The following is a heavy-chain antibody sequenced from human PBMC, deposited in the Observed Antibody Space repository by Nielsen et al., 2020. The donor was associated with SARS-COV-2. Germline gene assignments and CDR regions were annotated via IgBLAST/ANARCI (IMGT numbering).Heavy chain of an antibody. CDR1: GFTFSNYA. CDR3: AKDRRLDGSSLNY. V-gene: IGHV3-23*01. Sequence: GGSLRLSCAASGFTFSNYAMSWVRQAPGKGLQWVSTISGSGDNTYYADSVKGRFTISRDSSKNTLYLQMNSLRAEDTAIYYCAKDRRLDGSSLNYWGQGTLVTVSS. J-gene: IGHJ4*02. D-gene: IGHD5-24*01. CDR2: ISGSGDNT.